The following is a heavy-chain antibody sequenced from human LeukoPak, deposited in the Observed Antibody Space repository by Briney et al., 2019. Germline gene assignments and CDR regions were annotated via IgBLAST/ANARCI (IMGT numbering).Heavy chain of an antibody. CDR3: GRELLGTFYFDY. CDR1: GGSVSSGSYY. V-gene: IGHV4-61*01. J-gene: IGHJ4*02. CDR2: IYYSGST. Sequence: SETLSLTCTVSGGSVSSGSYYWSWIRQPPGKGLEWIGYIYYSGSTNYNPSLKSRVTISVDTSKNQFSLKLSSVTAADTAVYYCGRELLGTFYFDYWGQGTLVTVSS. D-gene: IGHD1-26*01.